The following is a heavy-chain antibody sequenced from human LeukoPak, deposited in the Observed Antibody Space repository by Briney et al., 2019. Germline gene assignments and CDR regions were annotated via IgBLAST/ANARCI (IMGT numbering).Heavy chain of an antibody. CDR1: GGTFSSYA. CDR2: IIPIFGTA. J-gene: IGHJ4*02. D-gene: IGHD5-18*01. CDR3: ARGSWDTAMEYYFDY. Sequence: SVKVSCKASGGTFSSYAISWVRQAPGQGLEWMGGIIPIFGTANYAQKFQGRVTTTTDESTSTAYMELSSLRSEDTAVYYCARGSWDTAMEYYFDYWGQGTLVTVSS. V-gene: IGHV1-69*05.